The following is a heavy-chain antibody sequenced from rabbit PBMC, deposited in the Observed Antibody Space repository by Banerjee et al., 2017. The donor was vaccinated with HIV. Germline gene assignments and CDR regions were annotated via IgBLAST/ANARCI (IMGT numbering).Heavy chain of an antibody. CDR1: GFSFSSNS. CDR2: IYAGDGST. J-gene: IGHJ4*01. V-gene: IGHV1S45*01. CDR3: ARKLSL. Sequence: QEQLVESGGGLVQPEGSLTLTCTASGFSFSSNSMCWVRQAPGKGLEWIGCIYAGDGSTDYATWAKGRFTISKTSSTTVTLQMTSLTAADTATYFCARKLSLWGPGTLVTVS. D-gene: IGHD6-1*01.